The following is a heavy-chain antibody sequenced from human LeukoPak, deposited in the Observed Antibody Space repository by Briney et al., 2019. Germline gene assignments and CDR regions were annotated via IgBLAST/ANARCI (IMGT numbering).Heavy chain of an antibody. Sequence: GGSLRLSCAASGFTFSSYAMHWVRQAPGKGLEWVAVISYDGCNKYYADSVKGRFTISRDNSKNTLYLQMNSLRAEDTAVYYCARESAGIAARPPDYWGQGTLVTVSS. CDR1: GFTFSSYA. J-gene: IGHJ4*02. D-gene: IGHD6-6*01. CDR3: ARESAGIAARPPDY. V-gene: IGHV3-30-3*01. CDR2: ISYDGCNK.